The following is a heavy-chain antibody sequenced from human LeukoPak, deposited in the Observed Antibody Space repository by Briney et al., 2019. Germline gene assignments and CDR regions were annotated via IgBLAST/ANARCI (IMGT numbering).Heavy chain of an antibody. D-gene: IGHD3-9*01. CDR1: GVTFSNAW. J-gene: IGHJ4*02. CDR3: TTDQKSYDILTGRQMHETE. CDR2: IKSKTDGGTT. Sequence: GGSLRLSYAASGVTFSNAWMSWVRQAPGKGLEWVGRIKSKTDGGTTDYAAPVKGRFTFSRDDSKNTLYLQMNSLKTEDTAVYYCTTDQKSYDILTGRQMHETEGGQGTLVTVSS. V-gene: IGHV3-15*01.